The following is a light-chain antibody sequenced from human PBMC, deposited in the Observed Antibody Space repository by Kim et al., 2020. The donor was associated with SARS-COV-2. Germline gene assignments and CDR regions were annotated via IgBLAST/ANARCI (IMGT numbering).Light chain of an antibody. J-gene: IGKJ1*01. CDR1: QSVSNRY. CDR3: QQYDNLPRT. CDR2: AAT. Sequence: SPGERATLSCRASQSVSNRYLAWYQQKPGQAPRLLIYAATPRATGIPDRFSGSGSGTDFTLAISRLEPEDSAVYYCQQYDNLPRTFGQGTKVDIK. V-gene: IGKV3-20*01.